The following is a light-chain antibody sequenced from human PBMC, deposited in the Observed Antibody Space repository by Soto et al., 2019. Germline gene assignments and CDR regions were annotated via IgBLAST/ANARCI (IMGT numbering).Light chain of an antibody. CDR2: DAS. CDR1: QSISSW. CDR3: QQYNSYPTT. Sequence: DIQMTQSPSSVSASVGDRVTITCRASQSISSWLAWYQQKPGKAPKLLIYDASSLESGVPSRFSGSGSGTEFTLTISSLQPDDFATYYCQQYNSYPTTVGQGTKGDIK. V-gene: IGKV1-5*01. J-gene: IGKJ1*01.